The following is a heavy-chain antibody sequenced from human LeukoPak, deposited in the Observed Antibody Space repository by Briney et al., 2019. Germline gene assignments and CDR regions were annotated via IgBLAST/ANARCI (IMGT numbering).Heavy chain of an antibody. Sequence: GGSLRLSCAASGFTFSDHFMGWVRQAPGKGLEWVGRTRNKANAYSTEYAASVEGRFTVSRDDSQNSLYLQMNSLKTEDTAVYYCTRERNSGSYFLGSFDYWGQGNLVTVSS. D-gene: IGHD1-26*01. J-gene: IGHJ4*02. CDR1: GFTFSDHF. CDR3: TRERNSGSYFLGSFDY. CDR2: TRNKANAYST. V-gene: IGHV3-72*01.